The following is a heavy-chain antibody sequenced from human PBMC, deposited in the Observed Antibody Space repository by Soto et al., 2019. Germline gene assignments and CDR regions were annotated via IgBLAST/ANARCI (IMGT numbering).Heavy chain of an antibody. CDR3: ASGGRRYYYYGMDV. V-gene: IGHV1-3*01. CDR1: GYTFTSYA. CDR2: XNXXXGXT. D-gene: IGHD3-3*01. Sequence: ASVKVSSKASGYTFTSYAMHLVRQAPGQRLEWMXWXNXXXGXTXXXQXXEXRVTITRDTSASTAYMELRSLRSEDTAVYYCASGGRRYYYYGMDVWGQGTTVTVSS. J-gene: IGHJ6*02.